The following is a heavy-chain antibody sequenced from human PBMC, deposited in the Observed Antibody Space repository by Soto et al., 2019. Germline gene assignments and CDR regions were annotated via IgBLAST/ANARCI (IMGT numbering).Heavy chain of an antibody. CDR1: ERTFTTYA. V-gene: IGHV1-3*01. CDR2: INGGNGNT. J-gene: IGHJ6*02. Sequence: ASVKVSCKASERTFTTYALHWVRQAPGQRLEWMAWINGGNGNTKYSQKFQDRVTITRDTSASIAYMELSSLRSEDTAVYYCARGKGMEENYYYHGMDVWGQGTTVTVSS. CDR3: ARGKGMEENYYYHGMDV. D-gene: IGHD1-1*01.